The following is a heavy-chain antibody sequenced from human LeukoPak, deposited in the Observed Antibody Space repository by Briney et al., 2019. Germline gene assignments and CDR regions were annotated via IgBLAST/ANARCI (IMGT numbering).Heavy chain of an antibody. CDR2: IDHRGDT. CDR1: GGSFSRYY. V-gene: IGHV4-34*01. J-gene: IGHJ4*03. CDR3: ARGATISATGYFDF. D-gene: IGHD5-24*01. Sequence: SETLSLTCAVYGGSFSRYYWSWIRQSPGKGLEWIAEIDHRGDTNYNPSVKSRVTTSVDTSKNQFSLKVRSLSAADTAVYYCARGATISATGYFDFWGQGTLVTVSS.